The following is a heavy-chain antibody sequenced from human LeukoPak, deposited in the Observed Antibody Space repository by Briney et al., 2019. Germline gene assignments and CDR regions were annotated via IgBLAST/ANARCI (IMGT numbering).Heavy chain of an antibody. CDR1: GFTFSNYA. D-gene: IGHD3-22*01. CDR3: ESHFDSSGFYYFDY. V-gene: IGHV3-23*01. CDR2: ISGSGSST. Sequence: GGSLRLSCAASGFTFSNYAMSWVRQAPGKGLEWVSTISGSGSSTYYADSVKGRFTISRDNSEENTLYLQMYSLRAEDTAVYYCESHFDSSGFYYFDYWGQGTLVTVSS. J-gene: IGHJ4*02.